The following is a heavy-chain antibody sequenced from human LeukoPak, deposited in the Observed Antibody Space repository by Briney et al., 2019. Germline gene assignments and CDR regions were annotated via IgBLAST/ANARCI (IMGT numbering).Heavy chain of an antibody. J-gene: IGHJ5*02. Sequence: PSETLSLTCAVSGYSISSSNWWGWIRQPPGKGLEWIGYIYYSGSTYYNPSRKSRVPISVDTSKNQFSLELSSVTAADTAVYYCAREHCSSTSCYTGWFDPWGQGTLVTVSS. D-gene: IGHD2-2*02. V-gene: IGHV4-28*03. CDR3: AREHCSSTSCYTGWFDP. CDR2: IYYSGST. CDR1: GYSISSSNW.